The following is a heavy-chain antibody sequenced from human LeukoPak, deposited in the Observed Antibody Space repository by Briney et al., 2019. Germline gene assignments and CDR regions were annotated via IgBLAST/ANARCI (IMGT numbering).Heavy chain of an antibody. J-gene: IGHJ6*02. V-gene: IGHV3-23*01. CDR1: GFTFSSYS. D-gene: IGHD1-26*01. CDR2: ISGSGGST. CDR3: AKDHRELLGYYYYYYGMDV. Sequence: GGSLRLSCAASGFTFSSYSMNWVRQAPGKGLEWVSAISGSGGSTYYADSVKGRFTISRDNSKNTLYLQMNSLRAEDTAVYYCAKDHRELLGYYYYYYGMDVWGQGTTVTVSS.